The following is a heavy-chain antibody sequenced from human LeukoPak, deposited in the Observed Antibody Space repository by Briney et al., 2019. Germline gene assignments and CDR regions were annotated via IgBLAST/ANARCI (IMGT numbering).Heavy chain of an antibody. Sequence: PGGSLRLSCAASGFTFNASCMNWVRQAPGRGLEWVANINQDGSEKHFLGSVKGRFTISRDNTKNSLYLQMNSLRAEDTAVYYCARVWSVIWGQGTMVTVSS. J-gene: IGHJ3*02. D-gene: IGHD2-8*02. CDR1: GFTFNASC. CDR2: INQDGSEK. CDR3: ARVWSVI. V-gene: IGHV3-7*01.